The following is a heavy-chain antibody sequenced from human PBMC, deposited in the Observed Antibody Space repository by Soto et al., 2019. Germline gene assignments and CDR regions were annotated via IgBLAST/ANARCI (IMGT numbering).Heavy chain of an antibody. Sequence: SETLSLTCTVSVGSISNSYWSWIRQPPGKGLEWIGYIYYSGSTNYNPSLKSRVTISVDTSKNQFSLKLSSVTAADTAVYYCARDLRRDPYYYYYGLDVWGQGTTVTVSS. J-gene: IGHJ6*02. CDR1: VGSISNSY. CDR2: IYYSGST. CDR3: ARDLRRDPYYYYYGLDV. V-gene: IGHV4-59*01. D-gene: IGHD3-16*01.